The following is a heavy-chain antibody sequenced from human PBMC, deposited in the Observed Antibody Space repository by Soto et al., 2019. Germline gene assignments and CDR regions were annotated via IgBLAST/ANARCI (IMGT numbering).Heavy chain of an antibody. CDR3: ARDGREASGMDV. J-gene: IGHJ6*02. D-gene: IGHD1-26*01. CDR2: IYYRGST. CDR1: GGSISSHY. Sequence: XGTLDLTCTVSGGSISSHYWSWVRQAPGKGLEWIGHIYYRGSTSYNPSLRSRSTISVDTSNNQFSLKLNSVTTADTAVYYCARDGREASGMDVWGQGTKVTVSS. V-gene: IGHV4-59*11.